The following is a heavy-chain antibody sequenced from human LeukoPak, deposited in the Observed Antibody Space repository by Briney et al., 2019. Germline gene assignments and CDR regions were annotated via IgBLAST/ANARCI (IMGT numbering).Heavy chain of an antibody. Sequence: ASVKVSCKASGYTFTGYYMHWVRQAPGQGLEWMGWINPNSGGTNYAQKFQGRVTMTRDTSISTAYMDLSRLRSDDTAVYYCARDARDSSGYYIDYWGQGTLVTVSS. CDR1: GYTFTGYY. V-gene: IGHV1-2*02. D-gene: IGHD3-22*01. CDR3: ARDARDSSGYYIDY. CDR2: INPNSGGT. J-gene: IGHJ4*02.